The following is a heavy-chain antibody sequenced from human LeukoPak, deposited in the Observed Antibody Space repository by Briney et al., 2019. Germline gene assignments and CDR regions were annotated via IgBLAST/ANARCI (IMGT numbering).Heavy chain of an antibody. CDR3: ARAGVRYCSGGSCYRIPFDY. D-gene: IGHD2-15*01. V-gene: IGHV4-34*01. CDR2: INHSGST. Sequence: PSGTLSLTCAVYGGSFSGYYWSWIRQPPGKGLEWIGEINHSGSTNYNPSLKSRVTISADTSKNQFSLKLSSVTAADTAVYYCARAGVRYCSGGSCYRIPFDYWGQGTLVTVSS. CDR1: GGSFSGYY. J-gene: IGHJ4*02.